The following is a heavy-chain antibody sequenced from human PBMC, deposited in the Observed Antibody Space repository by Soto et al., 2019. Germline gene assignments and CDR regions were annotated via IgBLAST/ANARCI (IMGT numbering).Heavy chain of an antibody. Sequence: ASVKVSCKASGYTFTSYGISWVRQAPGQGLEWMGCISAYNGNTHYAQKLQGRVTMTTDTSTSTAYMALRSLRSDETAVYYCARDRSGSNFVYWGPGTLVTVSS. CDR1: GYTFTSYG. J-gene: IGHJ4*02. D-gene: IGHD3-22*01. CDR3: ARDRSGSNFVY. CDR2: ISAYNGNT. V-gene: IGHV1-18*04.